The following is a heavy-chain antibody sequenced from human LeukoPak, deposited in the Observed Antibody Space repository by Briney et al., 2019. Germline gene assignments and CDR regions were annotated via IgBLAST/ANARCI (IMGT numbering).Heavy chain of an antibody. D-gene: IGHD6-19*01. V-gene: IGHV3-23*01. CDR3: VKGDSNGWY. CDR1: GFPFSSYA. CDR2: IFGNGGPT. Sequence: GGSLRLSCAASGFPFSSYAMGWVRQAPGKGLGWVSSIFGNGGPTYYADSMKGRFTISRDNSKNTLCLQLNSLRAEDTALYYCVKGDSNGWYWGQGTLVTVSS. J-gene: IGHJ4*02.